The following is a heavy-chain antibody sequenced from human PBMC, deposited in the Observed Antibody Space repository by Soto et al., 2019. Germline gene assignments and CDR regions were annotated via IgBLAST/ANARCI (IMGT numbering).Heavy chain of an antibody. D-gene: IGHD3-3*01. CDR3: ARVGVVSPHLNWFDP. CDR2: IGGSGGYI. J-gene: IGHJ5*02. Sequence: GGSLRLSCAASGFTFGNFGMNWVRQAPGKGLEWVSGIGGSGGYIYYADSVKGRFTISRDNTKNSLYLQMNSLRAEDTALYYCARVGVVSPHLNWFDPWGQGTLVTVSS. CDR1: GFTFGNFG. V-gene: IGHV3-21*01.